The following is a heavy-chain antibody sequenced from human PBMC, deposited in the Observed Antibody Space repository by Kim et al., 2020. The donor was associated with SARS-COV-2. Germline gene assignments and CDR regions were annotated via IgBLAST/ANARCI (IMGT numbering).Heavy chain of an antibody. CDR1: GFTFSSYA. Sequence: GGSLRLSCAASGFTFSSYAMHWVRQAPGKGLEWVAVISYDGSNKYYADSVKGRFTISRDNSKNTLYLQMNSLRAEDTAVYYCARGEGSYDSSGYYYPWFDPWGQGTLVTVSS. D-gene: IGHD3-22*01. J-gene: IGHJ5*02. CDR3: ARGEGSYDSSGYYYPWFDP. CDR2: ISYDGSNK. V-gene: IGHV3-30-3*01.